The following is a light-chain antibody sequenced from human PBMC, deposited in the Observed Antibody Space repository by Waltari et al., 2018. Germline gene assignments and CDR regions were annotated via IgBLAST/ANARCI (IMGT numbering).Light chain of an antibody. CDR2: EVS. V-gene: IGLV2-8*01. J-gene: IGLJ3*02. CDR3: SSYAGNNILV. CDR1: SSAVGAYNT. Sequence: QSALTQPPSASGSPGQSVAISCTGTSSAVGAYNTVSWYQHSPGKAPKVIIYEVSKRPSGVPDRFSGSKSGNTASLTVSGLHADDEADYYCSSYAGNNILVFGGGTTLTVL.